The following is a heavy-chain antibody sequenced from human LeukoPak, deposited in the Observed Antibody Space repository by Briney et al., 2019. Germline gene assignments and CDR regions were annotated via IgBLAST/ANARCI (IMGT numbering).Heavy chain of an antibody. CDR3: AKKSGYDYDFDY. D-gene: IGHD5-12*01. J-gene: IGHJ4*02. Sequence: GGSLRLSCAASGFTFSSYVMNWVRQAPGKGLEWVSVISGSGGSTNYADSVKGRFTIPRDNSKNTVYLQMNSLRAEDTAVYYCAKKSGYDYDFDYWGQGTLVTVSS. CDR2: ISGSGGST. CDR1: GFTFSSYV. V-gene: IGHV3-23*01.